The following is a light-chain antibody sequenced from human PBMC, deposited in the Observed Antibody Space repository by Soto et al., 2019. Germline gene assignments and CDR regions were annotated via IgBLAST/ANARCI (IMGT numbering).Light chain of an antibody. CDR3: QQYNSYPWT. CDR1: QSISSW. J-gene: IGKJ1*01. V-gene: IGKV1-5*03. Sequence: DIQMTQSPSTLSASVGDRVTITCRASQSISSWLAWYQPKPGKAPKLLIYKASSLESGVPSRFSGRGSGTEFTLTISSLQPDDCATYYCQQYNSYPWTFGQGTKVEIK. CDR2: KAS.